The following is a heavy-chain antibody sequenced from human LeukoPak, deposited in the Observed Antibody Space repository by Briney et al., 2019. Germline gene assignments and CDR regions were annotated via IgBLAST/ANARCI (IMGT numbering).Heavy chain of an antibody. CDR1: GGSISTSNYY. CDR2: VYYSGGT. J-gene: IGHJ4*02. Sequence: PSETLSLTCYVSGGSISTSNYYWGWIRQPPGKGLEWIGSVYYSGGTYYNPSLKSRVTISIDTSKNQFSLKLNSATAADTAVYYCARERGSSGWYEDFDFWGQGTLVTVSS. D-gene: IGHD6-19*01. CDR3: ARERGSSGWYEDFDF. V-gene: IGHV4-39*07.